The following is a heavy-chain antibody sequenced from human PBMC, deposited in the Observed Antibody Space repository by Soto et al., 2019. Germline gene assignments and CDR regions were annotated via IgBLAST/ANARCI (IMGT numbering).Heavy chain of an antibody. CDR1: GGTFSSYT. CDR3: AREFTMVRGGGADDY. CDR2: IIPILGIA. D-gene: IGHD3-10*01. J-gene: IGHJ4*02. V-gene: IGHV1-69*08. Sequence: QVQLVQSGAEVKKPGSSVKVSCKASGGTFSSYTISWVRQAPGQRLEWMGRIIPILGIANYAQKFQGRVTITADKSTGIAYMESSSLRSEATAVSYCAREFTMVRGGGADDYGGQGTLVTVSS.